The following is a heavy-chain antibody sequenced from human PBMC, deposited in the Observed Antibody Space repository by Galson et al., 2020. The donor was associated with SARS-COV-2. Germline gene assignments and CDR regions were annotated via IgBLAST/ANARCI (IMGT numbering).Heavy chain of an antibody. CDR1: GFTFSSYW. CDR3: AAPYYDILTGPPDVSDY. J-gene: IGHJ4*02. CDR2: INSDGSST. Sequence: GGSLRLSCAASGFTFSSYWMHWVRQAPGKGLVWVSRINSDGSSTSYADSVKGRFTISRDNAKNTLYLQMNSLRAEDTAVYYCAAPYYDILTGPPDVSDYWGQGTLVTVSS. V-gene: IGHV3-74*01. D-gene: IGHD3-9*01.